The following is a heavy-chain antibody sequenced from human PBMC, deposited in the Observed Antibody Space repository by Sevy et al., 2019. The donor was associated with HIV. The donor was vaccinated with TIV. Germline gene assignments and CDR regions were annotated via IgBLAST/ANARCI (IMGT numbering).Heavy chain of an antibody. CDR1: GFTFSSYG. J-gene: IGHJ4*02. Sequence: GESLKISCAASGFTFSSYGMHWVRQAPGKGLEWVAVIWYDGSNKYYADSVKGRFTISRDNSKNTLYLQMNSLRAEDTAVYYCASIAAAGTHRDGFFDYWGQGTLVTVSS. D-gene: IGHD6-13*01. V-gene: IGHV3-33*08. CDR2: IWYDGSNK. CDR3: ASIAAAGTHRDGFFDY.